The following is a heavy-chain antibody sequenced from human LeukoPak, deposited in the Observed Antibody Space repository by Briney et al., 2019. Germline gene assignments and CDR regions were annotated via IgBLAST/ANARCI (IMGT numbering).Heavy chain of an antibody. CDR1: GFTFSSYW. CDR2: IKQDGREI. J-gene: IGHJ5*02. Sequence: PGGSLRLSCAASGFTFSSYWMSWVRQAPGKGLEWVANIKQDGREIYYVESVKGRFTISRDNAKNALYLQMSSLRAEDTAVYYCARPKFGEFDPWGQGTLVTVSS. V-gene: IGHV3-7*01. CDR3: ARPKFGEFDP. D-gene: IGHD3-10*01.